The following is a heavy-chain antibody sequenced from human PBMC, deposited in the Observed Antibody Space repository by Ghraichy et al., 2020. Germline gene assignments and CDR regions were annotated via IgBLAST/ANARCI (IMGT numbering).Heavy chain of an antibody. D-gene: IGHD2-2*01. CDR3: ARDSVPAAMVDY. J-gene: IGHJ4*02. CDR2: INAGNGNT. CDR1: GYTFTSYA. Sequence: ASVKVSCKASGYTFTSYAMHWVRQAPGQRLEWMGWINAGNGNTKYSQKFQGRVTITRDTSASTAYMELSSLRSEDTAVYYCARDSVPAAMVDYWGQGTLVTVSS. V-gene: IGHV1-3*01.